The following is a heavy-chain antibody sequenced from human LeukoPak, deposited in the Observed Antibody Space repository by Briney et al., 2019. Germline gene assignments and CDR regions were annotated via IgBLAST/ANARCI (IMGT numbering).Heavy chain of an antibody. V-gene: IGHV1-2*02. CDR1: GYTFTGYY. Sequence: ASVKVSCKASGYTFTGYYMHWVRQAPGQGLEWVGWINPNSGGTNYAQKFQGRVTMTRDTSISTAYMELSRLRSDDTAVYYCASHNCSSTSCPLAYWGQGTLVTVSS. J-gene: IGHJ4*02. CDR3: ASHNCSSTSCPLAY. CDR2: INPNSGGT. D-gene: IGHD2-2*01.